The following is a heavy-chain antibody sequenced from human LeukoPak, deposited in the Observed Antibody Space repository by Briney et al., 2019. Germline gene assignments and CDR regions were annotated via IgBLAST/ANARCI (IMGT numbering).Heavy chain of an antibody. V-gene: IGHV4-39*02. CDR2: IYYTGST. J-gene: IGHJ6*02. CDR3: ARDGVPSASPYYYYYAMDV. D-gene: IGHD2-2*01. Sequence: SETLSLTCSVSGVSISRSFYYWGLIRQHPGKGLELIGAIYYTGSTDYNPSLQSRVTMSVDTSQNQFSLRLRSVTAADTAVYYCARDGVPSASPYYYYYAMDVWGQGTTVTVSS. CDR1: GVSISRSFYY.